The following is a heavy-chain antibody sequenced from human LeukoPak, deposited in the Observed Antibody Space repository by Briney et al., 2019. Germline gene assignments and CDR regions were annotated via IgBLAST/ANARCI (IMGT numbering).Heavy chain of an antibody. J-gene: IGHJ4*02. Sequence: GRSLRPSCAASGFTFSSYAMHWVRQAPGKGLEYVSSISSNGGSTNYANSVKGRFTISRDNSKNTLYLQMGSLRAEDMAVYYCARDDGGSVSYHYWGQGTLVTVSS. CDR3: ARDDGGSVSYHY. CDR2: ISSNGGST. CDR1: GFTFSSYA. V-gene: IGHV3-64*01. D-gene: IGHD1-26*01.